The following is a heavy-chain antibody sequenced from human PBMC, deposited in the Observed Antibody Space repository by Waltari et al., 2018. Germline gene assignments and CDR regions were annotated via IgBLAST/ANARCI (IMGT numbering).Heavy chain of an antibody. CDR3: VMYSSTFLGDC. CDR1: GSMFSSYW. CDR2: INPDGSIT. D-gene: IGHD6-13*01. J-gene: IGHJ4*02. V-gene: IGHV3-74*01. Sequence: EVQLVESGGGLVQPGGPLRLSCAASGSMFSSYWMPWVRQAPGKGLVSVSNINPDGSITRYADSVKGRFTISRDNAKNTLFLQMNSLRGEDTAVYYCVMYSSTFLGDCWGQGTLVNVSS.